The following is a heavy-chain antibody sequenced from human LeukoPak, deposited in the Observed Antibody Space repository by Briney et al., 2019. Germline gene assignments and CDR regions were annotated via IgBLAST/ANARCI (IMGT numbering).Heavy chain of an antibody. CDR3: ARVYSEDDNWFDP. Sequence: SQTLSLTCTVSGGSISSGSYYWSWIRQPAGKVLEWLGRIYTSGSTNYNPSLKSRVTISVDTSKNQFSLKLSSVTAADTAVYYCARVYSEDDNWFDPWGQGTLVTVSS. V-gene: IGHV4-61*02. J-gene: IGHJ5*02. CDR1: GGSISSGSYY. D-gene: IGHD2-15*01. CDR2: IYTSGST.